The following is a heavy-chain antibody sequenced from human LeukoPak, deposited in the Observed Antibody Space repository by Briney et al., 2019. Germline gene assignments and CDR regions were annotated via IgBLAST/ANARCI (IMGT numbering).Heavy chain of an antibody. J-gene: IGHJ4*02. CDR3: ARLYDFWSGYSC. V-gene: IGHV4-34*01. D-gene: IGHD3-3*01. Sequence: PSETLSLTCAVYGGSFSGYYWSWIRQPPGKGLEWIGEINHSGSTNYNPSLKSRVTISVDTSKNQFSLKLSSVTAADTAVYYRARLYDFWSGYSCWGQGTLVTVSS. CDR1: GGSFSGYY. CDR2: INHSGST.